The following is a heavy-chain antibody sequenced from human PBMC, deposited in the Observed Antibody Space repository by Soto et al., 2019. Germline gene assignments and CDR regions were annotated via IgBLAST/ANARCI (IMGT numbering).Heavy chain of an antibody. Sequence: GASVKVSCKAAGYTFTSYDINWVRQATGQGLEWMGWMKPNIGNTGDAQKFQGRVTMTRNTSISTAYMELSSLRSEDTAVYYCARDRTYSSSSGYYYYYGMDVWGQGTTVTVS. J-gene: IGHJ6*02. V-gene: IGHV1-8*01. D-gene: IGHD6-6*01. CDR1: GYTFTSYD. CDR3: ARDRTYSSSSGYYYYYGMDV. CDR2: MKPNIGNT.